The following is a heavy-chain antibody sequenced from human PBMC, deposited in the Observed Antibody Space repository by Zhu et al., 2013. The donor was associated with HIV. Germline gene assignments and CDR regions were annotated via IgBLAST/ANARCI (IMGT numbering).Heavy chain of an antibody. CDR1: EFTFSTYA. V-gene: IGHV3-23*01. CDR3: AKARFSAVTAWDY. Sequence: EVQLLESGGGLVQPGGSLRLSCAASEFTFSTYAMNWVRQAPGKGLEWVSTISGSGYSTYYADSVKGRFTISRDNSKNTLSLQMNSLRAEDTAVYYCAKARFSAVTAWDYWGQGTLVTVSS. D-gene: IGHD2-21*02. J-gene: IGHJ4*02. CDR2: ISGSGYST.